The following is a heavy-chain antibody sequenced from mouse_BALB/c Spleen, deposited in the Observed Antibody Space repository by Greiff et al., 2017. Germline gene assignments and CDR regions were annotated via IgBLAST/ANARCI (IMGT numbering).Heavy chain of an antibody. CDR3: TRPYYGNSAWFAY. V-gene: IGHV1S81*02. J-gene: IGHJ3*01. D-gene: IGHD2-1*01. CDR2: INPSNGGT. Sequence: SGAELVKPGASVKLSCKASGYTFTSYYMYWVKQRPGQGLEWIGEINPSNGGTNFNEKFKSKATLTVDKSSSTAYMQLSSLTSEDSAVYYCTRPYYGNSAWFAYWGQGTLVTVAA. CDR1: GYTFTSYY.